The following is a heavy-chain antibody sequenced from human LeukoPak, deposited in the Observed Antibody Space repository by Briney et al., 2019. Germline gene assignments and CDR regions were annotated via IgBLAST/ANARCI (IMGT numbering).Heavy chain of an antibody. CDR1: GGSISSSSYY. D-gene: IGHD3-16*02. Sequence: SETLSLTCTVCGGSISSSSYYEGWIRQPPGKGLEWIGSIYYSGSTYYNPSLKSRVTISVDTSKNQFSLKLSSVTAADTAVYYCARAEDYVWGSYRTFDYWGQGTLVTVSS. V-gene: IGHV4-39*07. CDR2: IYYSGST. J-gene: IGHJ4*02. CDR3: ARAEDYVWGSYRTFDY.